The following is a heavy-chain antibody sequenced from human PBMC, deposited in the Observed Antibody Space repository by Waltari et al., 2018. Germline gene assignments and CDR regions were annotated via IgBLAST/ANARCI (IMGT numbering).Heavy chain of an antibody. D-gene: IGHD3-10*01. CDR3: ATFRGSGSYYKTPFKG. J-gene: IGHJ4*02. CDR1: GFTFSSYA. V-gene: IGHV3-30-3*01. Sequence: QVQLVESGGGVVQPGRSLRLSCAASGFTFSSYAMHWVRQAPGKGLEWVAVISYDGSNKYYADSVKGRFTISRDNSKNTLYLQMNSLRAEDTAVYYCATFRGSGSYYKTPFKGWGQGTLVTVSS. CDR2: ISYDGSNK.